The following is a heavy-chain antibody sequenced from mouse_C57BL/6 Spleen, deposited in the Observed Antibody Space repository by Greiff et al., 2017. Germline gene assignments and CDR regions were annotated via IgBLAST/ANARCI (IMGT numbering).Heavy chain of an antibody. D-gene: IGHD2-2*01. CDR2: ISYSGST. J-gene: IGHJ4*01. V-gene: IGHV3-1*01. CDR1: GYSITSGYD. Sequence: ESGPGMVKPSQSLSLTCTVTGYSITSGYDWHWIRHFPGNKLEWMGYISYSGSTNYNPSLKSRISITHDTSKNHFFLKLNSVATEDTATDYCARGGLRYYAMDYWGQGTSVTVSS. CDR3: ARGGLRYYAMDY.